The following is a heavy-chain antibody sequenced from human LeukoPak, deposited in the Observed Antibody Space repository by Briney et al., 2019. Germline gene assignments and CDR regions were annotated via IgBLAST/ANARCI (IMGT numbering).Heavy chain of an antibody. Sequence: SETLSLTCAVSGGSITSHYWNWIRQPPGKELEWIGYIYFSGSTDYNPSLKGRVTTSVDTSKNQFSLNLNSVTAADTAVYYCARERGAGGFDFWGQGALVTVSS. D-gene: IGHD4/OR15-4a*01. V-gene: IGHV4-59*11. CDR3: ARERGAGGFDF. CDR2: IYFSGST. J-gene: IGHJ4*02. CDR1: GGSITSHY.